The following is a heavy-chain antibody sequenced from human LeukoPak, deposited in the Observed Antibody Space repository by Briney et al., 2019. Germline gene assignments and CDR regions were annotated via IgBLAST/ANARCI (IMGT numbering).Heavy chain of an antibody. D-gene: IGHD2-2*01. CDR3: ARRRAGDIVVVPAAMYVPPYWYFDH. Sequence: SETLSLTCTVSGGSISSYYWSWIRQPPGKGLEWIGYIYYSGSTNYNPSLKSRVTISVDTSKNQFSLKLSSVTAADTAVYYCARRRAGDIVVVPAAMYVPPYWYFDHWGRGTLVTVSS. CDR2: IYYSGST. CDR1: GGSISSYY. J-gene: IGHJ2*01. V-gene: IGHV4-59*08.